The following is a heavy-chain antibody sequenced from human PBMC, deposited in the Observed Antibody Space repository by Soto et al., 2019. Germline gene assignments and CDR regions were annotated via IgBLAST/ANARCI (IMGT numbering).Heavy chain of an antibody. J-gene: IGHJ6*02. CDR1: GYPFTGPY. CDR2: INPSSGGT. Sequence: ASVKVYCKASGYPFTGPYIYWVRQAPGQGLEWMGWINPSSGGTEFAEKFQGRVTVTRDTSIRTVFLELNSLTSDDTGVYFCARDFRTSSHGVNFCGQRPAGTVS. V-gene: IGHV1-2*02. D-gene: IGHD6-6*01. CDR3: ARDFRTSSHGVNF.